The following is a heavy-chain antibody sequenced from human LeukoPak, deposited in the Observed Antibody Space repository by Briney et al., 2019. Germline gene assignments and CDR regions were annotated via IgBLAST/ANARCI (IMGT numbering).Heavy chain of an antibody. CDR3: ARSSYYDILTGYWGD. CDR2: IYYSGST. J-gene: IGHJ4*02. D-gene: IGHD3-9*01. V-gene: IGHV4-39*07. Sequence: PSETLSLTCTVSGGSISSSSHYWGWIRQPPGKGLEWIGSIYYSGSTYYNPSLKSRVTISIDTSKNQFSLKLSSVTAADTAVYYCARSSYYDILTGYWGDWGQGTLVTVSS. CDR1: GGSISSSSHY.